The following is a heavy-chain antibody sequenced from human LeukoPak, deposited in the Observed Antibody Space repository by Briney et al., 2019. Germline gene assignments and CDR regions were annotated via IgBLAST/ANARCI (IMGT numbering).Heavy chain of an antibody. CDR1: GGTFSSYA. V-gene: IGHV1-69*05. D-gene: IGHD1-26*01. Sequence: GASVKVSCKASGGTFSSYAISWVRQAPGQGLEWMGGIIPIFGTAIYAQKFQGRVTITTDESTSTAYMELSSLRSEDTAVYYCAVVGATTDYYYYMDVWGKGTTVTVSS. CDR2: IIPIFGTA. CDR3: AVVGATTDYYYYMDV. J-gene: IGHJ6*03.